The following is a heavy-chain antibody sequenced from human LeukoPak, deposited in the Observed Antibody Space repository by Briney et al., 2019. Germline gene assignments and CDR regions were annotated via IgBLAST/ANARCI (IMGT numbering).Heavy chain of an antibody. Sequence: ASVKVSCMASGYTFTGYYIHWVRQAPGQGLEWMGWINPDGSGTHYAQKFQGRVPMTSDKSISTADMELSRLTSDDTAVSYCTRLPEWEVVDWGQGTLVTVSS. D-gene: IGHD1-26*01. CDR2: INPDGSGT. V-gene: IGHV1-2*02. CDR1: GYTFTGYY. J-gene: IGHJ4*02. CDR3: TRLPEWEVVD.